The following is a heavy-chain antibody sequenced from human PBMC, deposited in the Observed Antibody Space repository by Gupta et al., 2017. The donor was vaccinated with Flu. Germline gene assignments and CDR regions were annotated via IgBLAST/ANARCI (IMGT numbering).Heavy chain of an antibody. CDR3: AQRAGYSSAISMVGSVDY. CDR1: GGTFSSYT. J-gene: IGHJ4*02. Sequence: QVQLVHSGAEVKKPGSSVTVSCKASGGTFSSYTIGWVRQAPGQGLGWMGRIIPILGIANNAQQLQGRVTSTADKSTSTAYMELSSLRSEDTAVYYCAQRAGYSSAISMVGSVDYWGQGTRGTVSA. CDR2: IIPILGIA. V-gene: IGHV1-69*02. D-gene: IGHD6-19*01.